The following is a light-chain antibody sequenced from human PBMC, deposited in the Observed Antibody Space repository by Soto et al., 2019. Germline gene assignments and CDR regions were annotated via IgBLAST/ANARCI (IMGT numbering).Light chain of an antibody. CDR3: QQAYDIPRT. V-gene: IGKV3-15*01. Sequence: EIVMTQSPATLSVSPGERATLSCRASQSVSSNLAWYQQKPGQAPRLLIYAASTRATGIPARFSGSGSGTDFTLTINSLQPEDFATYYCQQAYDIPRTFGQGTKVDIK. CDR1: QSVSSN. CDR2: AAS. J-gene: IGKJ1*01.